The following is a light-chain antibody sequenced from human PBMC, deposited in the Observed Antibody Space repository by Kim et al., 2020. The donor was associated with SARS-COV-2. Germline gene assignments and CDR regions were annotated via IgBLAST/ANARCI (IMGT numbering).Light chain of an antibody. CDR2: RNN. Sequence: GRRVNSSSSGSSSNIESNAICGYQQPPGTAPKHLIDRNNQRPSGVPDRFSGSKSGTSASLAISGRRSEDGADYYCAAWDDGLSGWVFGGGTQLTVL. CDR1: SSNIESNA. CDR3: AAWDDGLSGWV. V-gene: IGLV1-47*01. J-gene: IGLJ3*02.